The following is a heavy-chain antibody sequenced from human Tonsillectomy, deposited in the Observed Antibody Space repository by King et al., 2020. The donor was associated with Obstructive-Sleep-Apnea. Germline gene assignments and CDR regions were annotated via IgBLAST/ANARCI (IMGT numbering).Heavy chain of an antibody. J-gene: IGHJ4*02. CDR3: AKSSTRIQLWTTYFDS. CDR1: GFTFSYSG. CDR2: VRYDESTN. D-gene: IGHD5-18*01. Sequence: VQLVESGGGVVQPGGSLRLSCAASGFTFSYSGMHWVRQAPGKGLEWVAIVRYDESTNYYADSVKGRFTISRDNSKNTLFLHMSSLRAEDTAVYYCAKSSTRIQLWTTYFDSWGQGTLVTVSS. V-gene: IGHV3-30*02.